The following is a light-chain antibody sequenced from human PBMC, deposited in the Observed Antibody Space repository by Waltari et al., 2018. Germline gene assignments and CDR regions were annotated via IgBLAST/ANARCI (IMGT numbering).Light chain of an antibody. CDR1: QSVSRS. CDR2: GAS. V-gene: IGKV3-20*01. J-gene: IGKJ1*01. Sequence: EIVLTQSPGTLSLSPGERATLSCRASQSVSRSLAWYQHKHGQAPRLLIYGASSRATGVPDRFSGSGSGTDFSLTISRLEPEDFAVYYCQHYVRLPVSFGQGTKVEIK. CDR3: QHYVRLPVS.